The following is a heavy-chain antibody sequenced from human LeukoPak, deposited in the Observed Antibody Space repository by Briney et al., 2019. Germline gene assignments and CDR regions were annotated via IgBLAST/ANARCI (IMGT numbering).Heavy chain of an antibody. Sequence: SGPTLVNPTQTLTLTCTFSGFSLSTSGMCVSWIRQPPGKALEWLARIDWDDDKYYSTSLKTRLPISKDTSKNQVVLTMTNMDPVDTATYYCARTPSYGMDVWGQGTTVTVSS. CDR3: ARTPSYGMDV. V-gene: IGHV2-70*11. J-gene: IGHJ6*02. CDR2: IDWDDDK. CDR1: GFSLSTSGMC. D-gene: IGHD2-21*01.